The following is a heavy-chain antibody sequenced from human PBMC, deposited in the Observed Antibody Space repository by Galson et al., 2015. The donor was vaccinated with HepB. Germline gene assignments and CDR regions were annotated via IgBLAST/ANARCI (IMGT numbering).Heavy chain of an antibody. Sequence: SLRLSCAASGFTFSSYSMNWVRQAPGKGLEWVSSISSSSSYIYYADSVKGRFTISRDNAKNSLYLQMNSLRAEDTAVYYCARARDIVVVPAAMTLNVWGQGTTVTVSS. V-gene: IGHV3-21*01. CDR1: GFTFSSYS. CDR2: ISSSSSYI. J-gene: IGHJ6*02. CDR3: ARARDIVVVPAAMTLNV. D-gene: IGHD2-2*01.